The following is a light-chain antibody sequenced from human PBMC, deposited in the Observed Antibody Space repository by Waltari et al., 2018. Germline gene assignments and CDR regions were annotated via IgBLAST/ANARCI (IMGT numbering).Light chain of an antibody. CDR3: QLYYVSPWT. V-gene: IGKV3-20*01. J-gene: IGKJ1*01. CDR1: QSVSSSY. Sequence: EIVLTQSPGTLSLSPGERATLSCRASQSVSSSYLALYQQIPGRAPRLLIYGASSRATGIPDRFSGSGSGTDFTLTISRLEPEDFAVYYCQLYYVSPWTFGQGTKVEIK. CDR2: GAS.